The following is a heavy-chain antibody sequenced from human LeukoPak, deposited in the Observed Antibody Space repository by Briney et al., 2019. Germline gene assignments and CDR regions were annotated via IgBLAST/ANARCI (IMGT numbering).Heavy chain of an antibody. D-gene: IGHD3-10*02. CDR2: LSVSGSST. CDR1: GFTFSTYA. J-gene: IGHJ4*02. CDR3: AKVAPYGNYVFDR. Sequence: GGSLRLSCAASGFTFSTYAMSWVRQAPGKGLEWVSGLSVSGSSTYFADSVKGRFTISRDNSKNTLYLQMNSLGAEDTAVYYCAKVAPYGNYVFDRWGQGTLVTVSS. V-gene: IGHV3-23*01.